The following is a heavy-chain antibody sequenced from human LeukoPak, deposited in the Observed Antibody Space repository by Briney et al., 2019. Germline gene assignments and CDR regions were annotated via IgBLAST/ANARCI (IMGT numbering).Heavy chain of an antibody. CDR1: GHSISSGYY. CDR3: ARARGHRYSSSWFFDY. D-gene: IGHD6-13*01. J-gene: IGHJ4*02. V-gene: IGHV4-38-2*01. CDR2: IFHTGST. Sequence: SETLSLTCAVSGHSISSGYYWGWIRQPPGKGLEWIVNIFHTGSTYYNPSLKSRVAISVDTSKNQFSLKLSSVTAADTAVYYCARARGHRYSSSWFFDYWGQGTLVTVSS.